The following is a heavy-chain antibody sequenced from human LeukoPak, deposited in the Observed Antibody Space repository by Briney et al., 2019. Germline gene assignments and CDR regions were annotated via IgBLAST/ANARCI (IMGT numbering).Heavy chain of an antibody. CDR2: IQYDGSNE. J-gene: IGHJ6*03. V-gene: IGHV3-30*02. CDR3: AKDRCSNGIGCYYYYMDV. Sequence: GGSLRLSCAAPGFTFSSYGMHWVRQAPGKGLEWVAYIQYDGSNEQYADSVKGRFSISRDSSKNILYLQMNSLRAEDTAVYYCAKDRCSNGIGCYYYYMDVWGKGTTVTISS. D-gene: IGHD2-8*01. CDR1: GFTFSSYG.